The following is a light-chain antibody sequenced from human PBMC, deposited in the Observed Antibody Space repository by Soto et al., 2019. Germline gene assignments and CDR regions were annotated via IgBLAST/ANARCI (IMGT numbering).Light chain of an antibody. Sequence: ENVLTQSPGTLSLSPGERATLSCRASQSVSSSYLAWYQQKPGQAPRLLIYGASSRATGIPDRFSGSGAGTDFTLTISRLEPADFAVYYCQQYGTSPYTFGQGTKVDIK. CDR2: GAS. CDR1: QSVSSSY. V-gene: IGKV3-20*01. J-gene: IGKJ2*01. CDR3: QQYGTSPYT.